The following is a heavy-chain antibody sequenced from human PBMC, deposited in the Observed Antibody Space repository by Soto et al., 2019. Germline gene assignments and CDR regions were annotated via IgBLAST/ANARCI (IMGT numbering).Heavy chain of an antibody. J-gene: IGHJ3*02. CDR1: GFTFVDYA. CDR3: AKDRHDYGGNGDAFDI. CDR2: ISWNSCSI. V-gene: IGHV3-9*01. Sequence: EVQLVESGGGLVQPGRSLRLSCAASGFTFVDYAMHWVRQAPGKGLEWVSGISWNSCSIGYADSVKGRFTISRDNAKNSLYMQMNSLRAEDTALYYCAKDRHDYGGNGDAFDIWGQGTMVTVSS. D-gene: IGHD4-17*01.